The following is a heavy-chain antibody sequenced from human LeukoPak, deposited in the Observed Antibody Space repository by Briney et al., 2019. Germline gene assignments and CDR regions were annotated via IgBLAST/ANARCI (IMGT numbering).Heavy chain of an antibody. D-gene: IGHD3-10*01. CDR3: ASLSYYGSGYYYYGMDV. Sequence: GGSLRLSCAASGFTFSSYWMSWVRQAPGKGQEWVANIKQDGSEKYFVDSVKGRFTISRDNAKNSLYLQMNSLRAEDTAVYYCASLSYYGSGYYYYGMDVWGQGTTVTVSS. CDR2: IKQDGSEK. J-gene: IGHJ6*02. CDR1: GFTFSSYW. V-gene: IGHV3-7*01.